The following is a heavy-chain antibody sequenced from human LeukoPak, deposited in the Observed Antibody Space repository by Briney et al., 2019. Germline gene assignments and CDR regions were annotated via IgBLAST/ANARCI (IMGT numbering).Heavy chain of an antibody. V-gene: IGHV3-23*01. CDR3: AKCILTGYYKGYMDV. D-gene: IGHD3-9*01. CDR1: GFTFSSHV. Sequence: PGGSLRLSCASSGFTFSSHVMSWVRQAPGKGLEWVSAISGSDGSTYYADSVKDRFTISRDNSKNTQDLQMNSLRPEDTAVYYCAKCILTGYYKGYMDVWGKGTTVTISS. CDR2: ISGSDGST. J-gene: IGHJ6*03.